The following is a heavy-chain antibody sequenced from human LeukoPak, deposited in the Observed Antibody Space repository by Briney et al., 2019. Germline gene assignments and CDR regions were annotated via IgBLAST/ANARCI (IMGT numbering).Heavy chain of an antibody. V-gene: IGHV4-59*01. CDR2: IYYSGST. J-gene: IGHJ4*02. CDR3: ARDDNYGSGSFVD. D-gene: IGHD3-10*01. CDR1: GGSISIYY. Sequence: TSETLYLTCTVSGGSISIYYWSRIRQPPGKGLEWIGYIYYSGSTNYNPSLKSRVTISVDTSKNQFSLKLSSVTAADTAVYYCARDDNYGSGSFVDWGQGTLVTVSS.